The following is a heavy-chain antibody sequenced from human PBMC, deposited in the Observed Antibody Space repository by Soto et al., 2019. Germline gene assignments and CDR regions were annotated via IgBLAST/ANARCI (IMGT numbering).Heavy chain of an antibody. Sequence: PSETLSLTCAVYGGSFSGYYWSWIRQPPGKGLEWIGEINHSGSTNYNPSLKSRVNISVDTSKNHFSLKLSSVTAADTAVYYCARATYYDYIWGSKAVFDYWGQGTLVTVSS. J-gene: IGHJ4*02. D-gene: IGHD3-16*01. V-gene: IGHV4-34*01. CDR1: GGSFSGYY. CDR3: ARATYYDYIWGSKAVFDY. CDR2: INHSGST.